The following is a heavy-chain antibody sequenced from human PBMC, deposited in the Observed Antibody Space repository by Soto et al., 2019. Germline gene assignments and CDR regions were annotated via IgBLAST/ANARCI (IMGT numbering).Heavy chain of an antibody. D-gene: IGHD6-6*01. CDR1: GFTFSSFE. V-gene: IGHV3-48*03. CDR3: ARDSRGGAARRPTFYY. J-gene: IGHJ4*02. CDR2: IGRSGETI. Sequence: GGSLRLSCVGSGFTFSSFEMNWLRQTPGKGLEWLSYIGRSGETIYYADSVKGRFTISRDNAKSSLFLQMNGLRDEDTGIYYCARDSRGGAARRPTFYYWDRGTLVTVSS.